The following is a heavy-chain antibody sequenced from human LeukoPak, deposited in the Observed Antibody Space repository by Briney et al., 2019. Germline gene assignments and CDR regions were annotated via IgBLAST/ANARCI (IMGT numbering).Heavy chain of an antibody. CDR3: ASSSSTDPQLDP. J-gene: IGHJ5*02. V-gene: IGHV4-59*12. D-gene: IGHD4-11*01. CDR2: IYYSGNT. CDR1: GGSMSSYY. Sequence: PSGTLSLTCTVSGGSMSSYYWSWIRQPPGKEPEWIGYIYYSGNTNYNPSLRSRVTMSVDTSKNQFSLKVTSVTAADTAVYYCASSSSTDPQLDPWGQGTLVTVSS.